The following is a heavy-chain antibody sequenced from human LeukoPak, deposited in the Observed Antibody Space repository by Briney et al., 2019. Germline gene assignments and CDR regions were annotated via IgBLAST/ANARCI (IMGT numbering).Heavy chain of an antibody. V-gene: IGHV3-30*02. CDR2: IRYDGSNK. Sequence: GGSLRLSCAASGFTFSSYGMHWVRQAPGKGLEWVAFIRYDGSNKYYADSVKGRFTISRDNSKNTLYLQMNSLRAEDTAVYYCAKGLIPDSSGYYYGRFDCWGQGTLVTVSS. D-gene: IGHD3-22*01. J-gene: IGHJ4*02. CDR1: GFTFSSYG. CDR3: AKGLIPDSSGYYYGRFDC.